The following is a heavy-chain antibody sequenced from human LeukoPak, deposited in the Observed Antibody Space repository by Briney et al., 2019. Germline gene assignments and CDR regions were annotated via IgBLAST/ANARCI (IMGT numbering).Heavy chain of an antibody. CDR1: GGSFSGYY. V-gene: IGHV4-34*01. D-gene: IGHD2-15*01. Sequence: SETLSLTCAVYGGSFSGYYWSWIRQPPGKGLEWIGEINHSGSTNYNPSLKSRVTISVDTSKNQFSLKLSSVTAADTAVYYCASKRYCSGGSCYSHYYYYYMDVWGKGTKVTVSS. CDR2: INHSGST. CDR3: ASKRYCSGGSCYSHYYYYYMDV. J-gene: IGHJ6*03.